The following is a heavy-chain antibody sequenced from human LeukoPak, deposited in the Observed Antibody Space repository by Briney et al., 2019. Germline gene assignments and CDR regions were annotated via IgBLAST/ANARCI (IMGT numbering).Heavy chain of an antibody. V-gene: IGHV3-7*01. J-gene: IGHJ3*02. D-gene: IGHD6-19*01. Sequence: PGGSLRLSCAASGFTFSSYWMSWVRQAPGKGLEWVANIKQDGSEKYYVDSVKGRFTISRDNAKNSLYLQMNSLRAEDTAVYYCARESSSGWYDDAFDIWGQGTMVTVSS. CDR2: IKQDGSEK. CDR3: ARESSSGWYDDAFDI. CDR1: GFTFSSYW.